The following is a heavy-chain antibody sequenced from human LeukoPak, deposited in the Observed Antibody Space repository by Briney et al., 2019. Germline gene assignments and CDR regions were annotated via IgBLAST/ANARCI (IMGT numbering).Heavy chain of an antibody. J-gene: IGHJ3*02. CDR3: ASGYSSSWYAFDI. CDR2: ISYDGSNK. V-gene: IGHV3-30-3*01. D-gene: IGHD6-13*01. CDR1: GFTFSSYA. Sequence: GGSLRLSCAASGFTFSSYAMHWVRQAPGKGLEWVAVISYDGSNKYYADSVKGRFTIFRDNSKNTLYLQMNSLRAEDTAVYYCASGYSSSWYAFDIWGQGTMVTVSS.